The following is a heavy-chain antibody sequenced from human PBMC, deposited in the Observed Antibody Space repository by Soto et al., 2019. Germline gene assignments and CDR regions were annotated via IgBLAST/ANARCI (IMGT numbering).Heavy chain of an antibody. Sequence: SETLSLTCAVYGGSFSGYYLSWIRQPPGKGLEWIGEINHSGSTNYNPSLKSRVTISVDTSKNQFSLKLSSVTAADTAVYYCARGPLFWSGYYVSYYGMDVWGQGTTVTVSS. CDR1: GGSFSGYY. V-gene: IGHV4-34*01. CDR2: INHSGST. J-gene: IGHJ6*02. D-gene: IGHD3-3*01. CDR3: ARGPLFWSGYYVSYYGMDV.